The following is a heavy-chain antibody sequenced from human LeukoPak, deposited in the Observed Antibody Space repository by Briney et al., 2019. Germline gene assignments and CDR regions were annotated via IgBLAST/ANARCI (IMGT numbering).Heavy chain of an antibody. CDR3: ARVNDFWSGYYRDWFDP. CDR2: IIPIFGTA. V-gene: IGHV1-69*05. Sequence: SVKVSCKASGGTFSSYAISWVRQAPGQGLEWMGGIIPIFGTANYAQKFQGRVTITTDESTSTAYMELSSLRPEATAVYYCARVNDFWSGYYRDWFDPWGQRTLVTVSS. J-gene: IGHJ5*02. CDR1: GGTFSSYA. D-gene: IGHD3-3*01.